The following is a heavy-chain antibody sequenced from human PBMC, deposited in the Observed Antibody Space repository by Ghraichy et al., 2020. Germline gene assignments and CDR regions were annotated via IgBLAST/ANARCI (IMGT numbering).Heavy chain of an antibody. CDR2: ISSSSSTI. CDR1: GFTFSSYS. Sequence: GGSLRLSCAASGFTFSSYSMNWVRQAPGKGLEWVSYISSSSSTIYYADSVKGRFTISRDNAKNSLYLQMNSLRDEDTAVYYCARVQLERRRGYYYGMDVWGQGTTVTVSS. J-gene: IGHJ6*02. D-gene: IGHD1-1*01. CDR3: ARVQLERRRGYYYGMDV. V-gene: IGHV3-48*02.